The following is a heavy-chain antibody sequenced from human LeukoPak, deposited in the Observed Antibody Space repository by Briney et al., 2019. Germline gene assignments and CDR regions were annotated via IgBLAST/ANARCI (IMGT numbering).Heavy chain of an antibody. D-gene: IGHD6-13*01. V-gene: IGHV3-9*01. CDR1: GFKFEDHG. Sequence: PGGSLRLSCLVFGFKFEDHGIHWVRQVPGKGLEWVLGISWNGGFIGYADSVKGRFTVSRDNAKNSVYLQMTSLRVEDTAFYYCARDRSSSWPYGMDEWGPGTAVTVSS. J-gene: IGHJ6*02. CDR2: ISWNGGFI. CDR3: ARDRSSSWPYGMDE.